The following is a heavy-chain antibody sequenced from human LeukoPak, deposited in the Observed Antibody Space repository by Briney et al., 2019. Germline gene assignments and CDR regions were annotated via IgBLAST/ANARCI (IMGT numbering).Heavy chain of an antibody. CDR2: FYASRTT. CDR1: GGSINHYY. Sequence: PSETLSLTCIMSGGSINHYYWSWIRQPAGKGPEWIGRFYASRTTYYNPALNSRAAVSMDMSKNHFSLKLTSVTAADTAVYYCARSALSGFDIWGQGTMVTVSS. D-gene: IGHD3-9*01. CDR3: ARSALSGFDI. V-gene: IGHV4-4*07. J-gene: IGHJ3*02.